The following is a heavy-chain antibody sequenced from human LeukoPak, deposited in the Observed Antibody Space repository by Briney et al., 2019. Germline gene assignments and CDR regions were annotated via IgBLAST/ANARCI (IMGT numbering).Heavy chain of an antibody. V-gene: IGHV3-7*01. D-gene: IGHD4-17*01. CDR2: IKQNGSEK. CDR3: ADPGAGY. J-gene: IGHJ4*02. CDR1: GFTFSNYW. Sequence: QAGGSLRLSCVASGFTFSNYWMSWVRQAPGKGLEWVANIKQNGSEKSYVDSVKGRFTISRDNAKNSLSLQMNSLRVEDTAVYHCADPGAGYWGQGTLVTVSS.